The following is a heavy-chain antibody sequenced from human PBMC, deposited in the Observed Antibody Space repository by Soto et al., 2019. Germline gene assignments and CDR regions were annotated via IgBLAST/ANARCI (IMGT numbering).Heavy chain of an antibody. V-gene: IGHV1-18*04. D-gene: IGHD3-22*01. CDR2: ISAYNGNT. CDR1: GYTFTSYG. J-gene: IGHJ4*02. Sequence: ASVKVSCKASGYTFTSYGISWVRQAPGQGLEWMGWISAYNGNTNYAQKLQGRVTMTTDTSTSTAYMELRSLRSDDTAVYYCARAVYYYVSSGYFEAVDYWGQGTLVTVSS. CDR3: ARAVYYYVSSGYFEAVDY.